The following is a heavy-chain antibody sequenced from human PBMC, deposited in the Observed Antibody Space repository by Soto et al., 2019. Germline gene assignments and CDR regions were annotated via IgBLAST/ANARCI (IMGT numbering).Heavy chain of an antibody. V-gene: IGHV4-59*08. CDR3: ARVLRLYSGYAYPDY. CDR2: IYYSGST. Sequence: SETLSLTCTVSGGSISSYYWSWIRQPPGKGLEWIGYIYYSGSTNYNPSLKSRVTISVDTSKNQFSLKLSSVTAADTAVYYCARVLRLYSGYAYPDYWGQGTLVTVSS. D-gene: IGHD5-12*01. CDR1: GGSISSYY. J-gene: IGHJ4*02.